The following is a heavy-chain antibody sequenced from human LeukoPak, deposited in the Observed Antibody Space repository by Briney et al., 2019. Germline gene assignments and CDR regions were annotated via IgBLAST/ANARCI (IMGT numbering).Heavy chain of an antibody. CDR2: ISGSGGST. D-gene: IGHD6-6*01. CDR3: ASLSLGHY. V-gene: IGHV3-23*01. J-gene: IGHJ4*02. CDR1: GFTFSSYA. Sequence: PGGSLRLSCAASGFTFSSYAMSWVRQAPGKGLGWVSAISGSGGSTYYADSVKGRFTISRDTSKNTLSLQMNSLRAEDTAVYYCASLSLGHYWGQGTLVTVSS.